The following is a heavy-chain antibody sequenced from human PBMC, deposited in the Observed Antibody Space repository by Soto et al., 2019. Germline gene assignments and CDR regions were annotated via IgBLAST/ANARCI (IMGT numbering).Heavy chain of an antibody. CDR3: ARDSSPRITMVRGVIVWFDP. J-gene: IGHJ5*02. V-gene: IGHV4-4*07. CDR2: IYTSGST. D-gene: IGHD3-10*01. CDR1: GGSISSYY. Sequence: PSETLSLTCTVSGGSISSYYWSWIRQPAGKGLEWIGRIYTSGSTNYNPSLKSRVTMSVDTSKNQFSLKLSSVTAADTAVYYCARDSSPRITMVRGVIVWFDPWGQGTLVTVSS.